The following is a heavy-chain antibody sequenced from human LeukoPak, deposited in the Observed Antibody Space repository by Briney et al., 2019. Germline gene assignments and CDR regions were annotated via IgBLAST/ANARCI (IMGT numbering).Heavy chain of an antibody. D-gene: IGHD6-19*01. J-gene: IGHJ6*03. CDR1: GGSINTNY. CDR3: ARAVTGRDRLDYFYYLDV. CDR2: ISNIGST. V-gene: IGHV4-59*01. Sequence: SETLSLTCAVSGGSINTNYWNWIRQSPGKGLEWIGDISNIGSTHYNPSLKSRVTISRDTSKNQFSLTLRFVTAADTAVYYCARAVTGRDRLDYFYYLDVWGKGTRVTVSS.